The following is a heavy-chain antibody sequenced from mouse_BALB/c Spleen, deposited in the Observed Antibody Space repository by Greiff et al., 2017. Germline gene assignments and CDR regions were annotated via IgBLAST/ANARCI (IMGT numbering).Heavy chain of an antibody. Sequence: QVTLKECGPGILQPSQTLSLTCSFSGFSLSTSGMGVSWIRQPSGKGLEWLAHIYWDDDKRYNPSLKSRLTISKDTSRNQVFLKITSVDTADTATYYCARNYYDYGNAMDYWGQGTSVTVSS. J-gene: IGHJ4*01. V-gene: IGHV8-12*01. CDR1: GFSLSTSGMG. CDR2: IYWDDDK. D-gene: IGHD2-4*01. CDR3: ARNYYDYGNAMDY.